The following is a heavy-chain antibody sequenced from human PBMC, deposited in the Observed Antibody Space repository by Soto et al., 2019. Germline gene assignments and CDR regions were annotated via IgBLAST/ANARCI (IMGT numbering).Heavy chain of an antibody. D-gene: IGHD3-3*01. CDR1: GFTFSSYA. J-gene: IGHJ6*02. Sequence: GGSLRLSCAASGFTFSSYAMHWVRQAPGKGLEWVAVISYDGSNKYYADSVKGRFTISRDNSKNTLYLQMNSLRAEDTAVYYCARVGYDFWSGYYIGGYYYYGMDVWGQGTTVTVSS. CDR3: ARVGYDFWSGYYIGGYYYYGMDV. CDR2: ISYDGSNK. V-gene: IGHV3-30-3*01.